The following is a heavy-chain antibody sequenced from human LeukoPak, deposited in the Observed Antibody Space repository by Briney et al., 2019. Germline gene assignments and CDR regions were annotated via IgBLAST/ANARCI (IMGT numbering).Heavy chain of an antibody. CDR1: GFTFSSYG. J-gene: IGHJ4*02. Sequence: PGRSLRLSCAASGFTFSSYGMHWVRQAPGKGLEWVAVIWYDGSNKYYADSVKGRFTISRDNSKNTLYLQTNSLRANDTAVYYCANSLGALAGPFEYWGQGTLVTVSS. CDR3: ANSLGALAGPFEY. V-gene: IGHV3-33*06. D-gene: IGHD6-19*01. CDR2: IWYDGSNK.